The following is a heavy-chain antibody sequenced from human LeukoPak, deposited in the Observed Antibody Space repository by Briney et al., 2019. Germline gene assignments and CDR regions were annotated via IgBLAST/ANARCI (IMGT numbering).Heavy chain of an antibody. CDR3: ATDLPTGFGSTAY. V-gene: IGHV1-46*01. D-gene: IGHD3-10*01. CDR1: GNTFTNNF. Sequence: WASVKVSCKASGNTFTNNFMHWVRQAPGQGLEWMGLINPSGSATTYPQKLQGRVTMTRDTSTNTVYMELSSLRSEDTAVYYCATDLPTGFGSTAYWGQGTLVTVPS. CDR2: INPSGSAT. J-gene: IGHJ4*02.